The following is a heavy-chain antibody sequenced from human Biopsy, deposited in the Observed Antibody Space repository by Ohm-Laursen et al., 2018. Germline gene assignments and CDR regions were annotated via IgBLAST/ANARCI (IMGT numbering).Heavy chain of an antibody. CDR2: FSHTGTT. J-gene: IGHJ3*01. CDR3: ARGPYGDNAGAFDV. Sequence: TLSLTCVVDGGSFSGYDWTWIRQPPGKGLEWVGEFSHTGTTIYNPSLKSRLTISVDESKNHFSLRLTSVTAADTATYFCARGPYGDNAGAFDVWGQGTVVTVSS. CDR1: GGSFSGYD. D-gene: IGHD4/OR15-4a*01. V-gene: IGHV4-34*01.